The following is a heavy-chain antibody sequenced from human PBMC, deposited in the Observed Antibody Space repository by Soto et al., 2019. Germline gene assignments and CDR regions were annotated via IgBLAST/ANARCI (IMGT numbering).Heavy chain of an antibody. Sequence: SLRLSCAASGFTVSSNYMSVVRQAPGKGLEWVSVIYSGGSTYYADSVKGRFTISRDNSKNTLYLQMNSLRAEDTAVYYCARRERRSDYYDSSGYYSPAGAFDIWGQGTMVTVSS. D-gene: IGHD3-22*01. J-gene: IGHJ3*02. CDR2: IYSGGST. V-gene: IGHV3-53*01. CDR3: ARRERRSDYYDSSGYYSPAGAFDI. CDR1: GFTVSSNY.